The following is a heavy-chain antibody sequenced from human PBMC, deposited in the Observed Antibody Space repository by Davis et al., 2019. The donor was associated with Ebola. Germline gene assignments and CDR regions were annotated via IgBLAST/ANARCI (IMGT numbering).Heavy chain of an antibody. D-gene: IGHD6-19*01. CDR2: VYYGGGMYTTSM. V-gene: IGHV4-39*01. Sequence: SETLSLTCAVSGGSISSSNWWSWVRQSPGKGLEWIGSVYYGGGMYTTSMYYNASLKSRITISADSSKNQFSLNLMSVTDADTAVYYCARRIVVAWGSFYYDYWGQGILVTVSS. J-gene: IGHJ4*02. CDR3: ARRIVVAWGSFYYDY. CDR1: GGSISSSNW.